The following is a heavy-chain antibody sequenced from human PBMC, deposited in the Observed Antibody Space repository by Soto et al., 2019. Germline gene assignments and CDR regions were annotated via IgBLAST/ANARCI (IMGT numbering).Heavy chain of an antibody. CDR3: ARQSDCSGGSCYPGYYYYYYMDV. CDR2: IYYSGST. Sequence: ETLSLTCTVSGGSISSYYWSWIRQPPGKGLEWIGYIYYSGSTNYNPSLKSRVTISVNTSKDQFSLKLSSVTAADTAVYYCARQSDCSGGSCYPGYYYYYYMDVWGKGTTVTVSS. J-gene: IGHJ6*03. CDR1: GGSISSYY. D-gene: IGHD2-15*01. V-gene: IGHV4-59*08.